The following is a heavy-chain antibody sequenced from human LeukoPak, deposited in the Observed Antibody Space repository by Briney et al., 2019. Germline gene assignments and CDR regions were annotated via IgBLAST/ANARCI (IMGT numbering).Heavy chain of an antibody. CDR1: GFTYSSYA. Sequence: PGGSLRLSCAASGFTYSSYAMSWARQAPGKGLEWVSAISGSGGSTYYADSVKGPFTISRDNSKNTLYLQMNSLRAEDTAVYYCAKALYVWGSYRNSYYFDYWGQGTLVTVSS. CDR3: AKALYVWGSYRNSYYFDY. D-gene: IGHD3-16*02. V-gene: IGHV3-23*01. CDR2: ISGSGGST. J-gene: IGHJ4*02.